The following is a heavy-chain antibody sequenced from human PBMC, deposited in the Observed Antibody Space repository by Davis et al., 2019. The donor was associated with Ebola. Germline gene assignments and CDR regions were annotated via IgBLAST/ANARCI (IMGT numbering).Heavy chain of an antibody. D-gene: IGHD6-19*01. V-gene: IGHV3-15*01. CDR3: ATGTAVPAVHAFNI. Sequence: PGGSLRLSCAASGFTFSSFAMTWVRQAPGKGLEWVGRMKGKTDGWTTHYAAPAKGRFTISRDDSENTVFLQMNSLRIEDTAVYYCATGTAVPAVHAFNIWGQGTMVTVSS. J-gene: IGHJ3*02. CDR1: GFTFSSFA. CDR2: MKGKTDGWTT.